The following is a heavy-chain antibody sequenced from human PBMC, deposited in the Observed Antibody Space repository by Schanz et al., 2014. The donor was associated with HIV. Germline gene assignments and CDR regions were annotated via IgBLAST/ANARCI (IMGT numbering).Heavy chain of an antibody. Sequence: EVQMLGSGGGSVQPGGSLRLSCAASGFTFSNFAMSWVRQAPGKGLEWVSSISGSGVSTFYAGSVKGRFAISRDNSKNTLYLQMTTLRIDDTAVYYCAKPEYDSRGNSQSHFDYWGQGTLVTVSS. CDR3: AKPEYDSRGNSQSHFDY. J-gene: IGHJ4*02. V-gene: IGHV3-23*01. D-gene: IGHD3-22*01. CDR2: ISGSGVST. CDR1: GFTFSNFA.